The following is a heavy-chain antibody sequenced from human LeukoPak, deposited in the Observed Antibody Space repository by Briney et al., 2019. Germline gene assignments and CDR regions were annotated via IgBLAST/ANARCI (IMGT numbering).Heavy chain of an antibody. CDR1: GFTVSSNY. V-gene: IGHV3-66*01. CDR2: IYSGGST. CDR3: ARKSGYSGYGSDY. D-gene: IGHD5-12*01. J-gene: IGHJ4*02. Sequence: PGGSLRLSCAASGFTVSSNYMSWVRQAPRKGLEWVSVIYSGGSTYYADSVKGRFTISRDNSKNTLYLQMNSLRAEDTAVYYCARKSGYSGYGSDYWGQGTLVTVSS.